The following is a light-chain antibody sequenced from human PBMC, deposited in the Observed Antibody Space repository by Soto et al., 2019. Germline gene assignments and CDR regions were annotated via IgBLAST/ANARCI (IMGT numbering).Light chain of an antibody. CDR1: QSLLHSNGYNY. CDR3: MQALQTPMYT. V-gene: IGKV2-28*01. J-gene: IGKJ2*01. CDR2: LGS. Sequence: DLVMTRSPLSLPVTPGEPASISCRSSQSLLHSNGYNYLDWYLQKPGQSPQLLIYLGSNRASGVPDRFSGSGSGTDFTLKISRVEAEDVGVYYCMQALQTPMYTFGQGTKLEIK.